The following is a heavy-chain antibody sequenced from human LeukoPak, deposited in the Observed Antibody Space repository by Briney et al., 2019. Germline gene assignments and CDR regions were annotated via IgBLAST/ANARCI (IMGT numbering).Heavy chain of an antibody. CDR1: GASINSSGYY. CDR2: HYYSGST. D-gene: IGHD2-2*01. V-gene: IGHV4-39*02. CDR3: AKDNSHSTSWD. J-gene: IGHJ4*02. Sequence: SETLSLTCTVSGASINSSGYYWGWIRQPPGKGLEWIGSHYYSGSTYYNPSLKSRVTISVDTSKNHFSLKLNSVTAADTAVYYCAKDNSHSTSWDWGQGTLVTVSS.